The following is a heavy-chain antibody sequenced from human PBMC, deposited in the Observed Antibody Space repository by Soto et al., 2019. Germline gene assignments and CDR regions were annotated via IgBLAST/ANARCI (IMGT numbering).Heavy chain of an antibody. V-gene: IGHV3-48*01. CDR3: AREWDGDGYNSGWFDP. J-gene: IGHJ5*02. Sequence: EVQLVESGGGLVQPGGSLRLSCAASGFTFSSYSMNWVRQAPGKGLEWVSYISSSSRTIYCADSVKGRFTISRDNAMXXLYLQMNSLRAEDTAVYYCAREWDGDGYNSGWFDPWGQGTLVTVSS. CDR2: ISSSSRTI. D-gene: IGHD5-12*01. CDR1: GFTFSSYS.